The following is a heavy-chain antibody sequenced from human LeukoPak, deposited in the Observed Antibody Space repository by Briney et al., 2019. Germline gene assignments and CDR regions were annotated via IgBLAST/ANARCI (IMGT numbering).Heavy chain of an antibody. CDR2: IYYSGSI. J-gene: IGHJ6*02. CDR3: ARDYGGNSGYSYYGMDV. D-gene: IGHD4-23*01. Sequence: SETLSLTCTASGGSISSYYWSWIRQPPGKGLEWIGYIYYSGSINYNPSLKSRVTISVDTSKNQFSLKLSSVTAADTAVYYCARDYGGNSGYSYYGMDVWGQGTTVTVSS. V-gene: IGHV4-59*01. CDR1: GGSISSYY.